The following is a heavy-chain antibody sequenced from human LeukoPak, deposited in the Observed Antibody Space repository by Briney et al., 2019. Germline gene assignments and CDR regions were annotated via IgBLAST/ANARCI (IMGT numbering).Heavy chain of an antibody. CDR2: ISYDGSNK. Sequence: HPGRSLRLSCAASGFTFSSYAMHWVRQAPGKGLEWVAVISYDGSNKYYADSVKGRFTISRDNSKNTLYLQMNSLRAEDTAVYYCARDFGGYQLLNYFDYWGQGTLVTVSS. D-gene: IGHD2-2*01. CDR3: ARDFGGYQLLNYFDY. CDR1: GFTFSSYA. J-gene: IGHJ4*02. V-gene: IGHV3-30-3*01.